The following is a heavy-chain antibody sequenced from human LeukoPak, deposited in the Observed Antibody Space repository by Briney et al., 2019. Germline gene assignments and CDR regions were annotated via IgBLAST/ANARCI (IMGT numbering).Heavy chain of an antibody. D-gene: IGHD6-13*01. CDR1: GGSFSGYY. J-gene: IGHJ4*02. V-gene: IGHV4-34*01. CDR3: ASDRGSGSWYGRDY. Sequence: SETLSLTCAVYGGSFSGYYWSWIRQPPGKGLEWIGEINHSGNTNYNPSLKSRVTISVDTSKNQFSLKLSSVTAADTAVYYCASDRGSGSWYGRDYWGQGTLVTVSS. CDR2: INHSGNT.